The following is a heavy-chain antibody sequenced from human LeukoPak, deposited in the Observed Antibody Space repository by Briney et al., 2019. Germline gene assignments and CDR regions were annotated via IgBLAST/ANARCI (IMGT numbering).Heavy chain of an antibody. V-gene: IGHV5-51*01. Sequence: GESLKIACKGSGYSFTNYWIGWVRQMPGKGLEWMGIIYPGDSDARYGPSFQVQVTISADKSISTAYLQWSSLKASDTAIYYCARRVYSNYWYFDLWGRGTLVTVSS. CDR2: IYPGDSDA. J-gene: IGHJ2*01. CDR3: ARRVYSNYWYFDL. CDR1: GYSFTNYW. D-gene: IGHD4-11*01.